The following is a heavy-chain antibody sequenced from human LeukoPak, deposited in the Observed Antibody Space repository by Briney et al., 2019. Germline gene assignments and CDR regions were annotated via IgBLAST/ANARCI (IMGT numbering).Heavy chain of an antibody. Sequence: SETLSLTCTVSGSSISSGGYYWSWIRQHPGKGLEWIGYIYYSGSTYYNPSLKSRVTISVDTSKNQFSLKLSSVTAADTAVYYCARDKQLDGYYYYGMDVWGQGTTVTVSS. CDR2: IYYSGST. CDR1: GSSISSGGYY. J-gene: IGHJ6*02. D-gene: IGHD6-13*01. V-gene: IGHV4-31*03. CDR3: ARDKQLDGYYYYGMDV.